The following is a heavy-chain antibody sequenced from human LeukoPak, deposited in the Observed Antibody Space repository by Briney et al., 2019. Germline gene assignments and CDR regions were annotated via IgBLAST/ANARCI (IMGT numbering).Heavy chain of an antibody. J-gene: IGHJ4*02. CDR2: IIPIFGTA. V-gene: IGHV1-69*13. Sequence: ASVKVSCKASGGTFSSYAISWVRQAPGQGLEWMGGIIPIFGTANYAQKFQGRVTITADESTSTAYMELSSLRSEDTAVYYCASPPRRYTMVRGVLYYWGQGTLVTVSS. D-gene: IGHD3-10*01. CDR3: ASPPRRYTMVRGVLYY. CDR1: GGTFSSYA.